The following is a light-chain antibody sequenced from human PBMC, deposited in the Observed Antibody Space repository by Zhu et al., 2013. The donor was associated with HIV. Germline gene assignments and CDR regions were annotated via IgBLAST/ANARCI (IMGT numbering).Light chain of an antibody. Sequence: EIVLTQSPGTLSLSPGERATLSCRASQSVSSSYLAWYQHKPGQAPRLLIYDASYRAADIPVRFTASGSGTDFTLTISRLEPEDFAVYYCQQRADLPLTFGGGTKVEI. CDR2: DAS. V-gene: IGKV3D-20*02. CDR3: QQRADLPLT. J-gene: IGKJ4*01. CDR1: QSVSSSY.